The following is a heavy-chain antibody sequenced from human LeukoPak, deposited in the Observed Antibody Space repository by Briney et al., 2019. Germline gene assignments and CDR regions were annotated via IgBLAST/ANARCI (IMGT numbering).Heavy chain of an antibody. CDR1: GGSISSSSYY. CDR3: ARLSSNYYGSGSYFDY. V-gene: IGHV4-39*01. CDR2: IYYSGST. J-gene: IGHJ4*02. Sequence: SETLSLTRTVSGGSISSSSYYWGWIRQPPGKGLEWIGSIYYSGSTYYNPSLKSRVTISVDTSKNQFSLKLSSVTAADTAVYYCARLSSNYYGSGSYFDYWGQGTLVTVSS. D-gene: IGHD3-10*01.